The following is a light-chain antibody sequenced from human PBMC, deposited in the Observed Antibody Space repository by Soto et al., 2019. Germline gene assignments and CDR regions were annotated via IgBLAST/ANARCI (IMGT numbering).Light chain of an antibody. CDR1: QSVSNSY. V-gene: IGKV3-20*01. Sequence: DIGLSQSPCTLSLSPGERATLSCRASQSVSNSYLAWYQQKPGQAPRLLIYGASNRATGIPDRFSGSGSGTDFTLTISSLESEDFAVYYCQQYGSSPGTFGQGTKVDIK. CDR2: GAS. CDR3: QQYGSSPGT. J-gene: IGKJ1*01.